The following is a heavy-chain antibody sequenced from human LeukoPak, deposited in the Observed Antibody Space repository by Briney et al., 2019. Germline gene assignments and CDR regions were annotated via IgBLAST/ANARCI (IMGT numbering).Heavy chain of an antibody. Sequence: ASVKVSCKASGYTFISYGISWVRQAPGQGLEWMGWISAYNGNTNYAQKLQGRVTMTTDTSTSTAYMELRSLRSDDTAVYYCARKGRDGYNYPDFDYWGQGTLVTVSS. CDR2: ISAYNGNT. J-gene: IGHJ4*02. CDR3: ARKGRDGYNYPDFDY. D-gene: IGHD5-24*01. V-gene: IGHV1-18*01. CDR1: GYTFISYG.